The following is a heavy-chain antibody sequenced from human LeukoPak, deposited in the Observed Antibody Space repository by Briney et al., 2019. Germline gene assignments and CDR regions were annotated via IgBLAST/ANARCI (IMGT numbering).Heavy chain of an antibody. Sequence: ASVKVSCKPSGYIFTNYGISWVRQAPGQGLEWIGWSIGYSGKANYAQKLQDRIAMTTDLSTSTVYMELKSLTSDDTAIYYCARGKTIDYWGQGTLVTVSS. V-gene: IGHV1-18*01. CDR3: ARGKTIDY. CDR2: SIGYSGKA. J-gene: IGHJ4*02. CDR1: GYIFTNYG. D-gene: IGHD1-1*01.